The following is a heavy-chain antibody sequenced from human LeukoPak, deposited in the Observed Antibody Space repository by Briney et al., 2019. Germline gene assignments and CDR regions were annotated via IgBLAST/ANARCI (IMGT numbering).Heavy chain of an antibody. CDR1: GFTVSSNY. D-gene: IGHD6-13*01. CDR3: ARKWAAAGTSVDYYYGMDV. Sequence: GGSLRLSCAASGFTVSSNYMSRFRQAPGKGQEWVSVIYSGGSTYYADSVKGRFTISRDNSKNTLYLQMNSLRAEDTAVYYCARKWAAAGTSVDYYYGMDVWGQGTTVTVSS. V-gene: IGHV3-53*01. CDR2: IYSGGST. J-gene: IGHJ6*02.